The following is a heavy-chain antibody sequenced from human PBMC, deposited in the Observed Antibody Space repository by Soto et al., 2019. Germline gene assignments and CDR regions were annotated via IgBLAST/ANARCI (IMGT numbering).Heavy chain of an antibody. V-gene: IGHV3-64D*06. CDR3: VKGGYSYGSGLTGSFDI. CDR2: ISNDGSST. Sequence: PGGSLRLSCSASGIIFSSCAMHWVRQAPGKGLEYVSAISNDGSSTYYANSVKGRLTISRDNSKNTLFLQMRSLRAEDTATYYCVKGGYSYGSGLTGSFDIWGQGTMVTVSS. CDR1: GIIFSSCA. J-gene: IGHJ3*02. D-gene: IGHD3-10*01.